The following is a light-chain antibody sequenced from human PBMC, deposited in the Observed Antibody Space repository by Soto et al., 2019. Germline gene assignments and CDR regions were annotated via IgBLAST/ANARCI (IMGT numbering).Light chain of an antibody. CDR3: QQYTNWPPLT. CDR1: QSVHSD. CDR2: DAS. J-gene: IGKJ4*01. Sequence: EIVMTQSPATLSVSPGEGATLSCRASQSVHSDLAWYQQKPGQAPRLLIYDASTRATGIPARFTGSGSGTEFTLTISSLQSEDFAVYYCQQYTNWPPLTFGGGTKVEI. V-gene: IGKV3-15*01.